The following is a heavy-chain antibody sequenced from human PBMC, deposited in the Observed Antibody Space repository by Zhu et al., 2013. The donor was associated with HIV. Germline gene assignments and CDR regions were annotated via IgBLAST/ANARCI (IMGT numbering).Heavy chain of an antibody. D-gene: IGHD2-2*01. Sequence: QVQLVQSGAEVKKPGASVKVSCKASGYTFTGYYMHWVRQAPGQGLEWMGWINPNSGGTNYAQKFQGRVTMTRDTSISTAYMELSRLRSDDTAVYYCASTKDIVVVPEEDAFDIWGQGTMVTVSS. J-gene: IGHJ3*02. CDR1: GYTFTGYY. CDR2: INPNSGGT. CDR3: ASTKDIVVVPEEDAFDI. V-gene: IGHV1-2*02.